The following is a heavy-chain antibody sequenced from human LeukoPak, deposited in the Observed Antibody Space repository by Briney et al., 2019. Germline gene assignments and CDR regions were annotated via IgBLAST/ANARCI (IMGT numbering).Heavy chain of an antibody. J-gene: IGHJ4*02. CDR1: GFTFSSYG. CDR2: ISGFGEST. CDR3: AKDGRGIVVVPDVTGDDY. D-gene: IGHD2-2*01. V-gene: IGHV3-23*01. Sequence: GGSLRLSCAASGFTFSSYGMSWVRQAPGKGLEWVPTISGFGESTYYADSVKGRFTISRDNSKNTLYLQMNSLRAADTAVYFCAKDGRGIVVVPDVTGDDYWGQGTLVTVSS.